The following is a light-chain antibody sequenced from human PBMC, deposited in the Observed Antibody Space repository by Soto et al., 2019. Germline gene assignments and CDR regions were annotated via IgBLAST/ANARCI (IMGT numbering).Light chain of an antibody. J-gene: IGLJ2*01. CDR2: EVS. Sequence: QSVLTQPASVSGSPGQSITISCTGTSSDVGGYNYVSWYQQHPGKAPKLMIYEVSNRPSGVSNRFSGSKSGNTASLTISGLQAEDEADYYCSSYTSSSHVVFGGGTKVHRP. V-gene: IGLV2-14*01. CDR1: SSDVGGYNY. CDR3: SSYTSSSHVV.